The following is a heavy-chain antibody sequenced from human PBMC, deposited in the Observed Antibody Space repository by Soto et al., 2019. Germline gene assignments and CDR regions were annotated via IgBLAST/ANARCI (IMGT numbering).Heavy chain of an antibody. CDR1: GYTFTGYY. CDR2: FDPEDGET. CDR3: ATGFDPLAVAGNYYYYYMDV. D-gene: IGHD6-19*01. Sequence: GASVKVSCKASGYTFTGYYMHWVRQAPGQGLEWMGGFDPEDGETIYAQKFQGRVTMTEDTSTDTAYMELSSLRSEDTAVYYCATGFDPLAVAGNYYYYYMDVWGKGTTVTVSS. J-gene: IGHJ6*03. V-gene: IGHV1-24*01.